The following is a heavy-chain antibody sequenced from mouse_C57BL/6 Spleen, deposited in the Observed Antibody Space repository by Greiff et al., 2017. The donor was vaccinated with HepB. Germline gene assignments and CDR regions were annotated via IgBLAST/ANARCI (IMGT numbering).Heavy chain of an antibody. CDR2: IYPGSGST. J-gene: IGHJ3*01. D-gene: IGHD1-1*01. CDR1: GYTFTSYW. Sequence: VQLQQSGAELVKPGASVKMSCKASGYTFTSYWITWVKQRPGQGLEWIGDIYPGSGSTNYNEKFKSKATLTVDTSSSTAYMQLSSLTSEDSAVYCCARESGGSSFFAYWGQGTLVTVSA. V-gene: IGHV1-55*01. CDR3: ARESGGSSFFAY.